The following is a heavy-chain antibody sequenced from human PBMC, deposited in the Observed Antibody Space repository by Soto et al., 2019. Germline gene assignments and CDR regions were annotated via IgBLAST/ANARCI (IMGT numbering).Heavy chain of an antibody. CDR3: ASGYYGSGSYSYYFDY. Sequence: GSLRLSCAASGFTFSSYEMNWVRQAPGKGLEWVSYISSSGSTIYYADSVKGRFTISRDNAKNSLYLQMNSLRAEDTAVYYCASGYYGSGSYSYYFDYWDQGTLVTVSS. CDR2: ISSSGSTI. J-gene: IGHJ4*02. V-gene: IGHV3-48*03. CDR1: GFTFSSYE. D-gene: IGHD3-10*01.